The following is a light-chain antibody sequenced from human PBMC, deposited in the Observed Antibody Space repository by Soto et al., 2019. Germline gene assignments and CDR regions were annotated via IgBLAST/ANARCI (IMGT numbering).Light chain of an antibody. Sequence: DIQMTQSPSTLSASVGDTVTVTCRASQSVSGWLAWYQQKPGKAPKLLIYKASSLESGVPSRFSGSGSGTEFTLTISSLQPDDFATYYCQEYNSNSETFGQGTKVDI. CDR1: QSVSGW. J-gene: IGKJ1*01. CDR3: QEYNSNSET. CDR2: KAS. V-gene: IGKV1-5*03.